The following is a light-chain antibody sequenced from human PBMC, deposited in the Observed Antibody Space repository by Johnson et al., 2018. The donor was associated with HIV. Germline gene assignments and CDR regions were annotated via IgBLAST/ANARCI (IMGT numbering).Light chain of an antibody. CDR2: ENN. V-gene: IGLV1-51*02. J-gene: IGLJ1*01. Sequence: HSVLTQPPSVSAAPGQKVIISCSGSSSNIGKNYVSWYQQVPGTAPKLLIYENNKRPSGIPDRFSGSKSGTSATLGITGLQTGDEADYYCGTWDSSLSVYVFGTGTKVTVL. CDR1: SSNIGKNY. CDR3: GTWDSSLSVYV.